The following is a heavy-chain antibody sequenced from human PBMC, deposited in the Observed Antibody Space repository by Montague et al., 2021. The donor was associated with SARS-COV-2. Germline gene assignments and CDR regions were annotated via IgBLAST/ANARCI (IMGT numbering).Heavy chain of an antibody. Sequence: SETLSLTCAVYGGSFSGYYWSWIRQPPGKGLEWIGEINHSGSTKYNPSLKSRVTISVDTPKNQFSLKLSSVTAEDTAVYYCARDANGSGSYYFDYWGQGTQVTVSS. CDR1: GGSFSGYY. D-gene: IGHD3-10*01. CDR2: INHSGST. J-gene: IGHJ4*02. V-gene: IGHV4-34*01. CDR3: ARDANGSGSYYFDY.